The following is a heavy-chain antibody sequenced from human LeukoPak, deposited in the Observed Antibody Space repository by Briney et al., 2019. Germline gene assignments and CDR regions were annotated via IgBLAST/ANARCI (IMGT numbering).Heavy chain of an antibody. CDR3: ARKGGGGTRHDAFDI. V-gene: IGHV3-23*01. CDR2: ISGSGGST. Sequence: PGGSLRLSCAASGFTFSSYAMSWVRQAPGKGLEWVSAISGSGGSTYYADSVKGRFTISRDNAKNSLYLQMNSLRAEDTAVYYCARKGGGGTRHDAFDIWGQGTMVTVSS. CDR1: GFTFSSYA. J-gene: IGHJ3*02. D-gene: IGHD1-1*01.